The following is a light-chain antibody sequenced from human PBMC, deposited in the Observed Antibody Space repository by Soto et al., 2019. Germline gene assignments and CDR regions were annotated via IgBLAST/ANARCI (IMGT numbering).Light chain of an antibody. V-gene: IGKV3-20*01. CDR1: QSISRY. CDR3: QQYGRSPPT. Sequence: IVLTQSPGTLSLSPGERTTLSCRASQSISRYLAWYQQKPGQGPRLLIYGASSRATGTPDRFSGSGSGTDFTITINRLEPEDFALYYCQQYGRSPPTFGQGTKVDIK. J-gene: IGKJ1*01. CDR2: GAS.